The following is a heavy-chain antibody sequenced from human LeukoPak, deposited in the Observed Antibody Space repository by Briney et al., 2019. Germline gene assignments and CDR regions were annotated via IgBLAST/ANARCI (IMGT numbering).Heavy chain of an antibody. J-gene: IGHJ6*02. CDR3: ARGGGLDV. CDR2: INHNGNVN. Sequence: PGGSLRLSCAASGFTFSSYWMNWARQAPGKGLEWVASINHNGNVNYYVDSVKGRFTISRDNAENSLYLQMSNLRAEDTAVYFCARGGGLDVWGPGATVTVSS. V-gene: IGHV3-7*03. CDR1: GFTFSSYW. D-gene: IGHD3-16*01.